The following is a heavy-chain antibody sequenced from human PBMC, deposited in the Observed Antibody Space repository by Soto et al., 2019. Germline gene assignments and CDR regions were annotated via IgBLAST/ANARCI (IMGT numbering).Heavy chain of an antibody. CDR3: ARVRGSGSYAAYYFDS. V-gene: IGHV4-31*03. CDR2: MHYSGST. CDR1: GGSIINGGYY. D-gene: IGHD3-10*01. Sequence: PSETLSLPGTVPGGSIINGGYYWNWVRQHPGKGLEWIGYMHYSGSTWYNLSLESRVTISVDTSKDQFSLKLRSVTAADTAVYYCARVRGSGSYAAYYFDSWGQGTLVTVSS. J-gene: IGHJ4*01.